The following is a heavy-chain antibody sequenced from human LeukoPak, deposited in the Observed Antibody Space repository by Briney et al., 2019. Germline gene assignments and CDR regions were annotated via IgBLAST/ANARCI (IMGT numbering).Heavy chain of an antibody. CDR2: ISSTSSYI. J-gene: IGHJ4*02. CDR1: GFTLSSYS. D-gene: IGHD6-19*01. V-gene: IGHV3-21*01. Sequence: TGGSLRLPCAASGFTLSSYSMNWVRQAPGKGLEWVSSISSTSSYIYYADSVKGRFTISRDNAKNSLYLQMNSLRAEDTAVYYCTREVAVAFDSWGQGTLVTVSS. CDR3: TREVAVAFDS.